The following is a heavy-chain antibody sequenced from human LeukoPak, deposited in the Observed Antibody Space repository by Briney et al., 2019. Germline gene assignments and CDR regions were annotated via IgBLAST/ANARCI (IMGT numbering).Heavy chain of an antibody. Sequence: GGSLRRSCAASGFTFSSYWMHWVRQGPGKGLVWVSRINSDGSRTTYADSVKGRFTISRDNAKNTLYLQMNSLRAEDTAVYYCARDSSGWYNKVYFDYWGQGTLVTVSS. CDR1: GFTFSSYW. CDR2: INSDGSRT. V-gene: IGHV3-74*01. D-gene: IGHD6-19*01. CDR3: ARDSSGWYNKVYFDY. J-gene: IGHJ4*02.